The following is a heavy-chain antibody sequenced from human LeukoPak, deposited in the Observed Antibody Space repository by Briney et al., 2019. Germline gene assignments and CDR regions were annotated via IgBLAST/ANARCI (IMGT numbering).Heavy chain of an antibody. Sequence: PGGSLRLSCSASGFTFSSYAMHWVRQAPGKGLEYVSAIRSNGGSTYYADSVKGRFTIYRDNSKNTLYLQMSSLRAEDTAVYYCVKDYDIVGWNWFDPWGQGTLVTVSS. CDR1: GFTFSSYA. J-gene: IGHJ5*02. V-gene: IGHV3-64D*06. CDR3: VKDYDIVGWNWFDP. CDR2: IRSNGGST. D-gene: IGHD2-21*01.